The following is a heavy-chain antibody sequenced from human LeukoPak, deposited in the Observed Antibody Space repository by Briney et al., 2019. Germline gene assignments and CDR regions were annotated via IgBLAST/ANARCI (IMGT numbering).Heavy chain of an antibody. Sequence: ASVKVSCKASGYSFTSYYMHWVRQAPGQGLEWMGIINPSGGSASYAQKFQGRVTMTSDTSTSTVYREVSSLRSEDTAVYYCARVFTPGRFDYWGQGTLVTVSS. CDR3: ARVFTPGRFDY. J-gene: IGHJ4*02. V-gene: IGHV1-46*01. CDR1: GYSFTSYY. CDR2: INPSGGSA.